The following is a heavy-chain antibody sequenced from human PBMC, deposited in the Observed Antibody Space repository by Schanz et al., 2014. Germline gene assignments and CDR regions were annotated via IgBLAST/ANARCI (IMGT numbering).Heavy chain of an antibody. D-gene: IGHD3-9*01. Sequence: QVHLVESGGGVVQPGRSLRLSCAASGFTFSSYAMHWVRQAPGKGLEWVAVISYDGSIKYYADSVKGRFTISRDNSKNTLYLQMNSLRAEDTAVYYCARTTSPFNFDSWPYLDYWGQGTLVTVSS. CDR2: ISYDGSIK. CDR1: GFTFSSYA. J-gene: IGHJ4*02. CDR3: ARTTSPFNFDSWPYLDY. V-gene: IGHV3-30*14.